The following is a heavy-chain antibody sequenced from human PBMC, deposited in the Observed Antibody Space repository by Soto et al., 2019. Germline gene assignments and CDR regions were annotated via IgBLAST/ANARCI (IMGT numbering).Heavy chain of an antibody. J-gene: IGHJ6*02. Sequence: EMQLLEFGGGLVQPGGSLRLSCAASGFPLSTYGMTWVRQAPGKGLEWVSAITGTGGNTYYVDSVKGRFTSSRDNSKNMLYLQMNGLRVEDTAVYYCARIRGYWYGLDVWGQGTTVTVSS. CDR2: ITGTGGNT. CDR1: GFPLSTYG. CDR3: ARIRGYWYGLDV. V-gene: IGHV3-23*01.